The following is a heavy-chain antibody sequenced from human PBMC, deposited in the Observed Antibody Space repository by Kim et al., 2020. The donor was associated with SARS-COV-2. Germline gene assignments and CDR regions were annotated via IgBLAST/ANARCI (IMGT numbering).Heavy chain of an antibody. CDR2: ISSNGGST. CDR3: VKDSIRDSRRYCSGGSCWRNFDP. Sequence: GGSLRLSCSASGFTFSSYAMHWVRQAPGKGLEYVSAISSNGGSTYYADSVKGRFTISRDNSKNTLYLQMSSLRAEDTAVYYCVKDSIRDSRRYCSGGSCWRNFDPWGQGTLVTVSS. D-gene: IGHD2-15*01. CDR1: GFTFSSYA. V-gene: IGHV3-64D*09. J-gene: IGHJ5*02.